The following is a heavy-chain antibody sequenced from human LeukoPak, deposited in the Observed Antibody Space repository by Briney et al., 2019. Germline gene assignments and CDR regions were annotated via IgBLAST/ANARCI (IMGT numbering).Heavy chain of an antibody. Sequence: PGGSLRLSCAASGFTFSSYSMNWVRQAPGKGLEWVSSISSSSSYIYYADSVKGRFTISRDNAKNSLYLQMNSLRAEDTAVYYCANPVGGGIAADYWGQGTLVTVSS. D-gene: IGHD6-13*01. J-gene: IGHJ4*02. CDR2: ISSSSSYI. CDR1: GFTFSSYS. CDR3: ANPVGGGIAADY. V-gene: IGHV3-21*01.